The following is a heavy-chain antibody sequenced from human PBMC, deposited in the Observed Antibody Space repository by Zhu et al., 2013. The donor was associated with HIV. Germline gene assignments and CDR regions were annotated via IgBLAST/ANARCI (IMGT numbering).Heavy chain of an antibody. J-gene: IGHJ3*02. D-gene: IGHD3-16*02. CDR2: IIPIFGTA. CDR3: ARPRTPSYRPITDAFDI. V-gene: IGHV1-69*06. CDR1: GGTFSSYA. Sequence: QVQLVQSGAEVKKPGSSVKVSCKASGGTFSSYAISWVRQAPGQGLEWMGGIIPIFGTANYAQKFQGRVTITADKSTSTAYMELSSLRSEDTAVYYCARPRTPSYRPITDAFDIWGQGTMVTVSS.